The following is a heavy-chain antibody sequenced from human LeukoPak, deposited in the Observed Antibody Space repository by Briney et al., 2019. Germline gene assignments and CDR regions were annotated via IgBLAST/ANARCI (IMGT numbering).Heavy chain of an antibody. Sequence: GGSLRLSCAASGFTFSSYSMNWVRQAPGKGLEWVSYISSSSSTIYYADSVKGRFTISRDNARNSVSLLINSLRVDDTAVYYCVRDSGSRSSGIFDYWGQGALVTVSS. CDR2: ISSSSSTI. D-gene: IGHD6-6*01. CDR3: VRDSGSRSSGIFDY. V-gene: IGHV3-48*04. CDR1: GFTFSSYS. J-gene: IGHJ4*02.